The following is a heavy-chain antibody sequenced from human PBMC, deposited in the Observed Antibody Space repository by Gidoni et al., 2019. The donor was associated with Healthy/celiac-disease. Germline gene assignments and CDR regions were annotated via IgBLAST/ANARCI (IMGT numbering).Heavy chain of an antibody. CDR2: IYPGDSDT. CDR1: GYSCTSYW. D-gene: IGHD6-13*01. V-gene: IGHV5-51*04. CDR3: ARLGIAAAGTIGPCDS. J-gene: IGHJ4*02. Sequence: EVQPEQTGAGVKKRGGSLKISCKGYGYSCTSYWIGWVRLRPGKGLEWMGSIYPGDSDTSYSPSFQVQVTISADKPISTAYLHWSSLKASDPAMYYCARLGIAAAGTIGPCDSWGQGTLVTVSS.